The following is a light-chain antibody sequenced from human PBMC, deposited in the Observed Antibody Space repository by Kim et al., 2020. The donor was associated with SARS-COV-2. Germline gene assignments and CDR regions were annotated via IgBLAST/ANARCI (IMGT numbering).Light chain of an antibody. J-gene: IGKJ5*01. CDR1: QSVLYSSDNKNY. CDR2: WAS. V-gene: IGKV4-1*01. CDR3: QQYYSAPIT. Sequence: ATINCKSSQSVLYSSDNKNYLNWYQQKPGQPPKLLINWASTRESGVPVRFSGSGSGADFTLTISSTQAEDVAVYYCQQYYSAPITFGQGTRLEIK.